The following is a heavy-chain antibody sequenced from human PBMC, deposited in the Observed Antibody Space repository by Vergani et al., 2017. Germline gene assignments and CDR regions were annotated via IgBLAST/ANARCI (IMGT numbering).Heavy chain of an antibody. D-gene: IGHD4-23*01. V-gene: IGHV4-38-2*01. CDR1: GYSISSGYY. CDR2: IYHSGST. Sequence: QVQLQQWGAGLLKPSETLSLTCAVSGYSISSGYYWGWIRQPPGKGLEWIGSIYHSGSTYYNPSLKSRVTISVDTSKNQFSLKLSSVTAADTAVYYCVRGGNSFDYWGQGTLVTVSS. CDR3: VRGGNSFDY. J-gene: IGHJ4*02.